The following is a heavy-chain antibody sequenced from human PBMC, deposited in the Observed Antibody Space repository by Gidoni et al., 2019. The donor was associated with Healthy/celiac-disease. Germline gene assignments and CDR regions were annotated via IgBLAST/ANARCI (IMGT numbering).Heavy chain of an antibody. CDR1: GYTFTSYG. Sequence: QVQLVQSGAEVKKPGASVKVSCKASGYTFTSYGISWVRQAPGQGLEWMGWLSAYKGNTNYAQKLQFRVTMTTDTSTLTAYMELRSLRSDDTAVYYRAGDLADIVVVVAATRSGYYMDVWCKGTTVTVSS. CDR3: AGDLADIVVVVAATRSGYYMDV. D-gene: IGHD2-15*01. V-gene: IGHV1-18*01. CDR2: LSAYKGNT. J-gene: IGHJ6*03.